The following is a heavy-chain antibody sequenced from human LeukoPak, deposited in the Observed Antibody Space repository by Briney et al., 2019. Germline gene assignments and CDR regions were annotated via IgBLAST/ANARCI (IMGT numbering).Heavy chain of an antibody. CDR2: ISYSGTT. CDR1: SASITSSPYF. V-gene: IGHV4-39*01. Sequence: SETLSLTCTVSSASITSSPYFWGWIRQSPGKGLEWIGSISYSGTTYYNPSLKSRVTISVDTSKNQFSLKLSSVTAADTAVYYCASPIMVRGVISDYWGQGTLVTVSS. J-gene: IGHJ4*02. D-gene: IGHD3-10*01. CDR3: ASPIMVRGVISDY.